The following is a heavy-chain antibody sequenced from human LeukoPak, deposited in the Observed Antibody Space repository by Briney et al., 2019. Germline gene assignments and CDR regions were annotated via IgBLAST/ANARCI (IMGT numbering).Heavy chain of an antibody. CDR1: GFTFSSYS. J-gene: IGHJ4*02. CDR3: ATLGSSGMVHGNLDF. V-gene: IGHV3-21*01. CDR2: ISTSSTYI. Sequence: GGSLRLSCAASGFTFSSYSMNWVRQAPGKGLEWVSSISTSSTYIYYADSVKGRFTISRDNAKNSLYLQMNSLRAEDTAMYYCATLGSSGMVHGNLDFWGQGTLVTVSS. D-gene: IGHD3-10*01.